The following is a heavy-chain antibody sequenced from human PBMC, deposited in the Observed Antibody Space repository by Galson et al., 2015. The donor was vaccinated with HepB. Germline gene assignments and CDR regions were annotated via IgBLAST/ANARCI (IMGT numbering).Heavy chain of an antibody. D-gene: IGHD3-9*01. CDR3: ARGMYYDILTGYSFDY. CDR2: ISSSSSYT. V-gene: IGHV3-11*05. Sequence: SLRLSCAASGFTFSDYYMSWIRQAPGKGLEWVSYISSSSSYTNYADSVKGRLTISRDNAKNSLYLQMNSLRAEDTAVYYCARGMYYDILTGYSFDYWGQGTLVTVSS. J-gene: IGHJ4*02. CDR1: GFTFSDYY.